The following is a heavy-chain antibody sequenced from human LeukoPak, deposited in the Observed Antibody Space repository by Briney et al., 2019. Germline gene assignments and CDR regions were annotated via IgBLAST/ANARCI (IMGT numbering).Heavy chain of an antibody. J-gene: IGHJ6*02. Sequence: SMKVSCKASGGTFSSYAISWVRQAPGQGLEWMRRIIPILGIANYAQKFQGRVTITADKSTSTAYMELSSLRSEDTAVYYCARESPDTAMVSNYYYYGMDVWGQGTTVTVSS. V-gene: IGHV1-69*04. D-gene: IGHD5-18*01. CDR1: GGTFSSYA. CDR2: IIPILGIA. CDR3: ARESPDTAMVSNYYYYGMDV.